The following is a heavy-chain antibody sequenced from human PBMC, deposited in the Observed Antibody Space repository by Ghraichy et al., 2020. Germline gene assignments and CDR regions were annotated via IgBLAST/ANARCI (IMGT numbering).Heavy chain of an antibody. CDR1: GGSIISSSYY. CDR2: IFYSGTT. CDR3: ARHGPSPGWLLLPWGHYYFDS. V-gene: IGHV4-39*01. D-gene: IGHD3-22*01. J-gene: IGHJ4*02. Sequence: SETLSLTCTVSGGSIISSSYYWGWIRQPPGKGLEWIGSIFYSGTTYYNPSLKSRVTISVDTSKNQFSLQLSSVTAADTAVYYCARHGPSPGWLLLPWGHYYFDSWGQGTLVTVSS.